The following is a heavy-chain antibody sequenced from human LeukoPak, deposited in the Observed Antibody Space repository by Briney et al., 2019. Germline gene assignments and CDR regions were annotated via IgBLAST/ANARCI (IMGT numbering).Heavy chain of an antibody. CDR3: AKDPTYYYDSSGYGQDY. Sequence: PGGSLRLSCAASGFMFSSYGMHWVRQAPGKGLEWVAVISHDGSNKYYADSVKGRFTISRDNSKNTLYLQMNSLRAEDTAVYYCAKDPTYYYDSSGYGQDYWGQGTLVTVSS. D-gene: IGHD3-22*01. CDR2: ISHDGSNK. V-gene: IGHV3-30*18. CDR1: GFMFSSYG. J-gene: IGHJ4*02.